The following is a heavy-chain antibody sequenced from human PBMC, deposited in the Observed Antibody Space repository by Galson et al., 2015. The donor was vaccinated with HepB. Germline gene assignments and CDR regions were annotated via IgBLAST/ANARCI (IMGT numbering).Heavy chain of an antibody. CDR2: ITSSGYYT. D-gene: IGHD2/OR15-2a*01. CDR1: GFTFSDYY. V-gene: IGHV3-11*06. CDR3: ARSPKTKYEYWYFDL. J-gene: IGHJ2*01. Sequence: SLRLSCAASGFTFSDYYMSWVRLAPGKGLEWISKITSSGYYTDYEDSVRGRFTISRDNAKNSLYLQMNSLSGEDTAVYYCARSPKTKYEYWYFDLWGRGTLVTVSS.